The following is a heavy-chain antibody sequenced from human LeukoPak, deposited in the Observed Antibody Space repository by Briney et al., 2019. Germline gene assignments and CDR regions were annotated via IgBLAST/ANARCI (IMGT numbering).Heavy chain of an antibody. CDR1: GGSISSQY. D-gene: IGHD3-3*01. CDR3: ARLRFLEWLFPWFDP. Sequence: SYTLSLTCTVSGGSISSQYWSWIRQPPGRGLEWIGYISYSGNTKDNPSLKSPVTISVDTSKNQFSLMVNDMTAADTSVYYCARLRFLEWLFPWFDPWGQGTLVTVSS. J-gene: IGHJ5*02. CDR2: ISYSGNT. V-gene: IGHV4-59*08.